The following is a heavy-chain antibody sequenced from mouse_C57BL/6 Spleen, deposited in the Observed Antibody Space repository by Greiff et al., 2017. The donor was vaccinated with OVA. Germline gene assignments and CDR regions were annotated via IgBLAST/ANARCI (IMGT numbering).Heavy chain of an antibody. Sequence: VQLKESGPELVKPGASVKIPCKASGYTFTDYNMDWVKQSHGKSLEWIGDINPNNGGTIYNQKFKGKATLTVDKSSSTAYMELRSLTSEDTAVYYCARGLGRGCAYWGQGTLVTVSA. CDR3: ARGLGRGCAY. J-gene: IGHJ3*01. V-gene: IGHV1-18*01. CDR2: INPNNGGT. CDR1: GYTFTDYN. D-gene: IGHD4-1*01.